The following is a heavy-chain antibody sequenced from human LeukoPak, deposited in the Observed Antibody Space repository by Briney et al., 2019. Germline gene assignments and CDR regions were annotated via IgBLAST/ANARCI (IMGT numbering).Heavy chain of an antibody. V-gene: IGHV7-4-1*02. D-gene: IGHD2-2*02. CDR2: INTKTGNP. CDR1: GYTFTSYA. Sequence: ASVKVSCTASGYTFTSYAMNWVRQAPGQGLEWMGRINTKTGNPTYAQGFTGRYVFSLDTSVSTAYLQISNLKAEDTAVYFCARDPCSSTSCYTALGDDYWGQGTLVTVSS. CDR3: ARDPCSSTSCYTALGDDY. J-gene: IGHJ4*02.